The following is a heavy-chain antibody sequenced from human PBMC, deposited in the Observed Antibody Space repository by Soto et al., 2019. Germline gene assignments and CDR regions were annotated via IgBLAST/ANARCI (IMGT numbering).Heavy chain of an antibody. V-gene: IGHV1-69*13. J-gene: IGHJ6*02. CDR3: ARDKYYDILTGPLPHYHYVMDF. CDR2: IIPIFGTA. Sequence: GASVKVSCKASGGTFSSYAISWVRQAPGQGLEWMGGIIPIFGTANYAQKFQGRVTITADESTSTAYMELSSLRSEDTAVYYCARDKYYDILTGPLPHYHYVMDFWGQGSTVIVSS. D-gene: IGHD3-9*01. CDR1: GGTFSSYA.